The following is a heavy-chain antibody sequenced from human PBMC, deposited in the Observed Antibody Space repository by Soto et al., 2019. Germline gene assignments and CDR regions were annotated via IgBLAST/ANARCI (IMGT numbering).Heavy chain of an antibody. V-gene: IGHV1-69*01. CDR2: IIPLFGTT. CDR1: GDTFKNCV. CDR3: AAELGFGKLSVV. J-gene: IGHJ6*02. Sequence: QVQVVQSGVEVRRPGSSVKVSCKASGDTFKNCVISWVRQAPGQGLEWMGGIIPLFGTTDFAQRFQGRLTITTDVSTTTASMELSRLRSEDTATYYCAAELGFGKLSVVWGQGTSVIVSS. D-gene: IGHD3-10*01.